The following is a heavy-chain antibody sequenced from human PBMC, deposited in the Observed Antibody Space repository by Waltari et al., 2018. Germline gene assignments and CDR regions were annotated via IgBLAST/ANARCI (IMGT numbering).Heavy chain of an antibody. D-gene: IGHD6-13*01. CDR2: ISYDGSNK. CDR3: ARDLREYSSSWCDY. Sequence: QVQLVESGGGVVQPGRSLRLSCAASGFTFSSYAMHWVSQAPGKGLGWVAVISYDGSNKDDADSVKGRFTISRDNAKNALYLQMNSLRAEDTAVYYCARDLREYSSSWCDYWGQGTLVTVSS. V-gene: IGHV3-30-3*01. CDR1: GFTFSSYA. J-gene: IGHJ4*02.